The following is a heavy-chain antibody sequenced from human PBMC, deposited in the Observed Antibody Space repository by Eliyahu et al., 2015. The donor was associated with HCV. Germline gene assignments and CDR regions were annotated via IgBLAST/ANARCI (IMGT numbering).Heavy chain of an antibody. CDR1: GDTFSRYA. V-gene: IGHV1-69*01. J-gene: IGHJ4*02. CDR2: IIPIFGTA. Sequence: QVQLVQSGAEVKKPGSSVKVSCKASGDTFSRYAISWVRQAPGQGLEWMGGIIPIFGTANYAQRFQGRVTITADESTSTAYMELSSLTSEDTAVYYCARGPGGDTNAYYYFYWGQGTLVTVSS. CDR3: ARGPGGDTNAYYYFY. D-gene: IGHD3/OR15-3a*01.